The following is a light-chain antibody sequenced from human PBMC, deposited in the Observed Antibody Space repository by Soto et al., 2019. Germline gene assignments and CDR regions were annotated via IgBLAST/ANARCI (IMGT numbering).Light chain of an antibody. J-gene: IGKJ2*01. Sequence: DIQMTQAPSSLSASVGDRVTITCQASQDIRNHLNWYQHRPGKAPKLLIYDVSNLETGVPSRFIGSRSGTDFTFTISSLQPEDGATYYCQHFDSLPRFTFGQGTKLQLK. V-gene: IGKV1-33*01. CDR2: DVS. CDR1: QDIRNH. CDR3: QHFDSLPRFT.